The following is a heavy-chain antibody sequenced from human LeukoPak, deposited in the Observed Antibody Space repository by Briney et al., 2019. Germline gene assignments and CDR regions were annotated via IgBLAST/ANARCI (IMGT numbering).Heavy chain of an antibody. D-gene: IGHD2-2*01. CDR2: ISSSSSTI. V-gene: IGHV3-48*01. J-gene: IGHJ4*02. CDR3: ALGYCSSTSCSG. Sequence: GGSLRLSCAASGFTFSRYNMNWVRQAPGKGLEWVSYISSSSSTIHYADSVKGRFTISRDNAKNSLYLQMNSLRAEDTAVYYCALGYCSSTSCSGGGQGTLVTVSS. CDR1: GFTFSRYN.